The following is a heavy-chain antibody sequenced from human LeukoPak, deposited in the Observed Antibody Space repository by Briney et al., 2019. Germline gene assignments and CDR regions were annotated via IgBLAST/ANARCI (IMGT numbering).Heavy chain of an antibody. J-gene: IGHJ4*02. V-gene: IGHV3-23*01. D-gene: IGHD6-13*01. Sequence: GALRLSCAASGFTFSSYAMSWVRQAPGKGLEWVSAISGSGDSTYYGDSVKGRFTISRDNSKNTLYLQMNSLRAEDTAVYYCAKTRPLDSSSWSHGDYWGQGTLVTVSS. CDR2: ISGSGDST. CDR1: GFTFSSYA. CDR3: AKTRPLDSSSWSHGDY.